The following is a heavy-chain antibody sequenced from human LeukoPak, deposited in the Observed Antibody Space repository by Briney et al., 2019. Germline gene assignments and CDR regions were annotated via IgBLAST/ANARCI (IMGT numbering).Heavy chain of an antibody. CDR1: GYSFASYW. Sequence: PGESLKISCKVSGYSFASYWIGWVRQMPGKGLECMGIIYPGDSDTRYSPSFQGQVTISADKSITTACLQWSSLKASDTAMYYCARRQGCSSTSCPPDYWGQGTLVTVSS. V-gene: IGHV5-51*01. J-gene: IGHJ4*02. D-gene: IGHD2-2*01. CDR3: ARRQGCSSTSCPPDY. CDR2: IYPGDSDT.